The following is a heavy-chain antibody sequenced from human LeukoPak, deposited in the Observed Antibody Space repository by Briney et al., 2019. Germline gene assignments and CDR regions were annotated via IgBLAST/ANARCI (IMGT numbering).Heavy chain of an antibody. CDR3: ARGVSYYDSSGYYNEYFQH. Sequence: PSETLALTCTVCGVYIRSYYWSWIRQPPGKGLEWIGYIYYSGSTNYNPSLKSRVTISVDTSKNQFSLKLSSVTASDTAVYYCARGVSYYDSSGYYNEYFQHWGQGTLVTVSS. V-gene: IGHV4-59*08. CDR2: IYYSGST. D-gene: IGHD3-22*01. J-gene: IGHJ1*01. CDR1: GVYIRSYY.